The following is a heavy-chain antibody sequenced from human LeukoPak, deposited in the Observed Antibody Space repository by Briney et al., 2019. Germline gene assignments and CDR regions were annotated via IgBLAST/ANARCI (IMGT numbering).Heavy chain of an antibody. CDR3: ARDGDYGDYSTSLDY. CDR1: GFTFSDYY. Sequence: GGSLRLSCAASGFTFSDYYMSWIRQAPGKGLEWVAVISYDGSNKYYADSVKGRFTISRDNSKNTLYLQMNSLRAEDTAVYYCARDGDYGDYSTSLDYWGQGTLVTVSS. V-gene: IGHV3-30*03. CDR2: ISYDGSNK. D-gene: IGHD4-17*01. J-gene: IGHJ4*02.